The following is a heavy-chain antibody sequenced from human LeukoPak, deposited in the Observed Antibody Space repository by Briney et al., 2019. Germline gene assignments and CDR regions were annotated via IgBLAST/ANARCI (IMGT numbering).Heavy chain of an antibody. CDR2: ISNNGGYT. Sequence: GRSLRLSCAASGFTFSSYAMHWVRQAPGKGLEWVSAISNNGGYTYYADSVQGRFTISRDNSKSALCLQMNSLRAEDTAVYYCAKQLGYCSDGSCYFPYWGQGTLVTVSS. V-gene: IGHV3-23*01. CDR3: AKQLGYCSDGSCYFPY. J-gene: IGHJ4*02. CDR1: GFTFSSYA. D-gene: IGHD2-15*01.